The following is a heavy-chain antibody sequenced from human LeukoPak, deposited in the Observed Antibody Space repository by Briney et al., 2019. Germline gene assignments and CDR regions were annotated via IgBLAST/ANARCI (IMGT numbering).Heavy chain of an antibody. CDR2: IKQDGSEK. J-gene: IGHJ4*02. Sequence: GGSLRLSCAASGFTFSSYWMSWVRQAPGKGLEWVANIKQDGSEKYYVDSVKGRFTISRDNAKNPLYLQMNSLRAEDTAVYYCARPRGYSYGFGFDYWGQGTLVTVSS. D-gene: IGHD5-18*01. CDR3: ARPRGYSYGFGFDY. CDR1: GFTFSSYW. V-gene: IGHV3-7*01.